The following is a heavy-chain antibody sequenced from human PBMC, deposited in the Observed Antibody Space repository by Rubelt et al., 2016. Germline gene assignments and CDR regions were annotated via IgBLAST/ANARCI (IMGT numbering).Heavy chain of an antibody. CDR2: IYYSGST. J-gene: IGHJ4*02. D-gene: IGHD6-13*01. CDR1: GDSISNYY. V-gene: IGHV4-59*08. Sequence: QVQLQESGPGLVKPSATLSLTCTVSGDSISNYYWSCILQPPGKGLEWIGYIYYSGSTNYNPSLKSRVTISVETSKNQFSLKLSSVTAADTAVYYCARRKQQVDYWGQGTLVTVSS. CDR3: ARRKQQVDY.